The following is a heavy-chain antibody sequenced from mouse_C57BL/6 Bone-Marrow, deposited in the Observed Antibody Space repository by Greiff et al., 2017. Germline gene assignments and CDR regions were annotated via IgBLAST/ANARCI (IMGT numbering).Heavy chain of an antibody. J-gene: IGHJ4*01. V-gene: IGHV14-2*01. Sequence: EVQRVESGAELVKPGASVKLSCTASGFNIKDYYMHWVKQRTEQGLEWIGRIDPEDGETKYAPKFQGKATITADTSSNTAYLQLSSLTSEDAAVYYYARQSNYFYAMDYWGQGTSVTVSS. CDR2: IDPEDGET. D-gene: IGHD2-5*01. CDR3: ARQSNYFYAMDY. CDR1: GFNIKDYY.